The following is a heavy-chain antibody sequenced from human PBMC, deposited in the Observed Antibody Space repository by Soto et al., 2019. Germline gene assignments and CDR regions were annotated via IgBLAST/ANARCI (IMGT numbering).Heavy chain of an antibody. J-gene: IGHJ1*01. CDR2: ISDSCTNT. CDR1: GFTFSSYA. Sequence: EVQLLESGGSLVQPGGSLRLSCAASGFTFSSYAMSWVRQGPGKGLEWVSAISDSCTNTYYADSVKGRFTIYRDNSKSTLYLQMNSLRDEDTATYYCARSSSSSGPWGQGTLVSVSS. D-gene: IGHD6-6*01. CDR3: ARSSSSSGP. V-gene: IGHV3-23*01.